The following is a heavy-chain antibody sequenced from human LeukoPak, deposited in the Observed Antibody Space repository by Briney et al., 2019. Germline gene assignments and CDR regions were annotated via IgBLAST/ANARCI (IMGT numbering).Heavy chain of an antibody. CDR1: GYTFTGYY. J-gene: IGHJ4*02. CDR3: AREGSDILTGYYRWEGADY. V-gene: IGHV1-2*02. CDR2: INPNSGGT. Sequence: ASVKVSCKASGYTFTGYYMHWVRQAPGQGLEWMGWINPNSGGTNYAQKFQGRVTMTRDTSISTAHMELSRLRSDDTAVYYCAREGSDILTGYYRWEGADYWGQGTLATVSS. D-gene: IGHD3-9*01.